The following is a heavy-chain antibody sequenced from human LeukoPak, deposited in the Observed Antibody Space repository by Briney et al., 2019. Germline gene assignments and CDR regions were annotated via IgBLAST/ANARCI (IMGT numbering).Heavy chain of an antibody. CDR2: IGGNGGLT. V-gene: IGHV3-43*02. CDR1: GFTFEDYT. CDR3: VYMITGWNTFAFDL. J-gene: IGHJ3*01. Sequence: GGSLRLSCVASGFTFEDYTMLWIRQAPGKGLEWVSLIGGNGGLTFYGDSVEGRFTISRDNGRDSVYLQMNSLRTEDTALYYCVYMITGWNTFAFDLWGPGTMVTVS. D-gene: IGHD1/OR15-1a*01.